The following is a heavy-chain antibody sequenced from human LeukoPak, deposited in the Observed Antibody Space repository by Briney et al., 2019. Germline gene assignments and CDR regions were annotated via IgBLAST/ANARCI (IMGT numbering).Heavy chain of an antibody. CDR1: GYTFTSYD. V-gene: IGHV1-8*01. CDR2: TNPNSGNA. D-gene: IGHD2-15*01. Sequence: ASVKVSCKAFGYTFTSYDINWVRQATGQGLEWMGWTNPNSGNAGYAQKFLGRVSITGNTATNTAYMELSSLKSEDTAVYYCARVLKKYCSGDDCYRPRGYYYFMEVWGKGTTVTVSS. CDR3: ARVLKKYCSGDDCYRPRGYYYFMEV. J-gene: IGHJ6*03.